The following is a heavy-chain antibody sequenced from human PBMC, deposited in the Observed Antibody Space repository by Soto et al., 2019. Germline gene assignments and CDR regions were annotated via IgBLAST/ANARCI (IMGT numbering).Heavy chain of an antibody. D-gene: IGHD2-15*01. Sequence: SETLSLTCAVYGGSFSGYYWSWIRQPPGKGLEWIGEINHSGSTNYNPSLKSRVTISRDNSKNTLYLQMSSLRAEDTAVYYCVKDAGGNRIYYFDYWGQGTLVTVSS. V-gene: IGHV4-34*01. CDR1: GGSFSGYY. CDR2: INHSGST. CDR3: VKDAGGNRIYYFDY. J-gene: IGHJ4*02.